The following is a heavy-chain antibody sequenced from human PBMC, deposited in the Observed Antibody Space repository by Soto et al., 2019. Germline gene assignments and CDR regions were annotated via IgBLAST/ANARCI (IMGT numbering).Heavy chain of an antibody. CDR1: GGSIAGGGYY. CDR2: IDYSGST. D-gene: IGHD3-22*01. V-gene: IGHV4-31*01. Sequence: QVQLQESGPGLVKPSQTLSLTCTVAGGSIAGGGYYWSWIRQHPGKGLEWVGKIDYSGSTYYNPFLKSPITISLDTSKNQFSLRLSSGTAADTAVYDGASGQNSFVYDTSGYYDYRYDGMDVWGQGTTVTVSS. CDR3: ASGQNSFVYDTSGYYDYRYDGMDV. J-gene: IGHJ6*02.